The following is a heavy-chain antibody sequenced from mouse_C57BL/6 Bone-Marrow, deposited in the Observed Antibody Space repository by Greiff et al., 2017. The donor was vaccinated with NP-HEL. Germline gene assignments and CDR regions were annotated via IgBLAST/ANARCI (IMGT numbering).Heavy chain of an antibody. CDR1: GYTFTSYW. V-gene: IGHV1-50*01. J-gene: IGHJ4*01. CDR2: IDPSDSYT. CDR3: AREGNYGSRGAMDY. D-gene: IGHD1-1*01. Sequence: VQLQQPGAELVKPGASVKLSCKASGYTFTSYWMQWVKQRPGQGLEWIGEIDPSDSYTNYNQKFKGKATLTVDTSSSTAYMQLSSLTSEDSAVYYCAREGNYGSRGAMDYWGQGTSVTVSS.